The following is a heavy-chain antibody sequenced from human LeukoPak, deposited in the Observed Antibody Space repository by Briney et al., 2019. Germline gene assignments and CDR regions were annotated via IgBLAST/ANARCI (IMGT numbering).Heavy chain of an antibody. Sequence: SETLSLTCTVSGGSLSSYYWSWVRQPPGKGLEWLGSIYSTGSTNYNRSRKRRVTISVDTSKNQFSLKLNCVTTADTAVYYCARFIRFFGDDAFDIWGQGTMVTVSS. CDR1: GGSLSSYY. CDR2: IYSTGST. V-gene: IGHV4-59*01. D-gene: IGHD3-3*01. CDR3: ARFIRFFGDDAFDI. J-gene: IGHJ3*02.